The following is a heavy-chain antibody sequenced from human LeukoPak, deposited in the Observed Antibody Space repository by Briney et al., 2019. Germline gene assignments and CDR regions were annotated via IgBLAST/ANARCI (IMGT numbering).Heavy chain of an antibody. CDR3: AKALTSGWYLFDH. Sequence: PGGSLRLSCAASGFTFTTYAMNWVRQAPGKGLEWVSPISGGSTYYTDSVKGRFTISRDNSKNTLYLQMNSLRGEDTAVYYCAKALTSGWYLFDHWGQGTLVTVSS. V-gene: IGHV3-23*01. J-gene: IGHJ4*02. CDR2: ISGGST. D-gene: IGHD6-19*01. CDR1: GFTFTTYA.